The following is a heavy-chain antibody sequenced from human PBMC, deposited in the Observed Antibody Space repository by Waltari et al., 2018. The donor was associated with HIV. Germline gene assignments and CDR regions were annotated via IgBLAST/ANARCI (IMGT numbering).Heavy chain of an antibody. CDR3: ARLPGFGVGMIDY. V-gene: IGHV5-51*01. CDR2: IYPRDSDT. CDR1: GYSFTSYW. D-gene: IGHD3-10*01. J-gene: IGHJ4*02. Sequence: VQLVQSGAEVTKPGESLTISCKGSGYSFTSYWIGWVRQMPGKGLAWIGTIYPRDSDTRYSPYFHGQVTISDDMSISTAYLQWSSLKASDTAMYYCARLPGFGVGMIDYWGQGTLVTVSS.